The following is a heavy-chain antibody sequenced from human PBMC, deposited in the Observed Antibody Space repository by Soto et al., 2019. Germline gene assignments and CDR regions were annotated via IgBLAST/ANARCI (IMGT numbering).Heavy chain of an antibody. CDR1: GGSISSSSYY. CDR2: IYYSGST. D-gene: IGHD6-13*01. V-gene: IGHV4-39*01. CDR3: ARQQQLVDY. Sequence: QLQLQESGPGLVKPSETLSLTCTVSGGSISSSSYYWGWIRQPPGKGLEWIGSIYYSGSTYYNPSLKIRITISVDTSKNQFSLKLSSVTAADTAVYYCARQQQLVDYWGQGTLVTVSS. J-gene: IGHJ4*02.